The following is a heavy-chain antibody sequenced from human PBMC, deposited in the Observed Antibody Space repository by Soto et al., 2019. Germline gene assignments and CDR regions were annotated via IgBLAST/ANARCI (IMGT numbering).Heavy chain of an antibody. D-gene: IGHD2-15*01. Sequence: QMQLVESGGGLVKPGGSLRLSCAASGFTFSDYYMSWIRQAPGKGLEWVSYISSSGSTIYYADSVKGRFTISRDNAKNSLYLQMNSLRAEDTAVYYCARQLGYCSGGSCMDLEGAFDIWGQGTMVTVSS. CDR2: ISSSGSTI. CDR1: GFTFSDYY. J-gene: IGHJ3*02. V-gene: IGHV3-11*01. CDR3: ARQLGYCSGGSCMDLEGAFDI.